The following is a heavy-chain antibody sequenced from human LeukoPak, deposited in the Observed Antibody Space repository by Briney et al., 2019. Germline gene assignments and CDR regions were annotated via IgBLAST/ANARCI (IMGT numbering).Heavy chain of an antibody. CDR1: GGSISSYY. Sequence: PSETLSLTCTASGGSISSYYWSWIRQPPGKGLEWIGYIYYSGSTNYNPSLKSRVTISVDTSKNQFSLKLSSVTAADTAVYYCARAEFGDGYNWVTDAFDIWGQGTMVTVSS. V-gene: IGHV4-59*01. D-gene: IGHD5-24*01. J-gene: IGHJ3*02. CDR3: ARAEFGDGYNWVTDAFDI. CDR2: IYYSGST.